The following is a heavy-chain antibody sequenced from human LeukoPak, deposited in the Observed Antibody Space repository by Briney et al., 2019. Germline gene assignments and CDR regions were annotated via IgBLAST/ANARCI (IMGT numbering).Heavy chain of an antibody. V-gene: IGHV4-59*06. CDR3: ARGVYYGDYD. CDR2: IYYSGST. Sequence: SETLSLTCTVSGGSISSYYWTWIRQPPGKGLEWIGYIYYSGSTYYNPSLKSRVTISVDTSKNQFSLKLSSVTAADTAVYYCARGVYYGDYDWGQGTLVTVSS. CDR1: GGSISSYY. D-gene: IGHD4-17*01. J-gene: IGHJ4*02.